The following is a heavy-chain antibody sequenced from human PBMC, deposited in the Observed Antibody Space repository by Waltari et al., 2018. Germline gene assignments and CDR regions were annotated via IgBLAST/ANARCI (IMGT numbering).Heavy chain of an antibody. V-gene: IGHV3-11*01. J-gene: IGHJ4*02. CDR1: GFTFIDYY. CDR2: ISNSGNTI. D-gene: IGHD2-2*02. Sequence: QVQLVESGGGLVPPGGSLRLSCTASGFTFIDYYMSWIRQAPGKGSEGISYISNSGNTIYYADSVKGRFTISRDNAKNSLSLQMNSLRGEDTAVYYCARSNMVLTIFAIPNFDSWGQGTLVTVSS. CDR3: ARSNMVLTIFAIPNFDS.